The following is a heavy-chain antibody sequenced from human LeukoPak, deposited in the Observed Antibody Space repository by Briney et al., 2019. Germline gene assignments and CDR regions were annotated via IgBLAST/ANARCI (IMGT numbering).Heavy chain of an antibody. Sequence: GGSLRLSCAASGLTVSSNYMSWVRQAPGKGLEWVSVIYSGGRTYYAGSVQGRFTISRDNSKNTLYLQMNSLRAEDTAVYYCARDEVGAGNTYVKFDYWGQGTLVTVSS. V-gene: IGHV3-66*01. CDR2: IYSGGRT. D-gene: IGHD5-18*01. CDR1: GLTVSSNY. CDR3: ARDEVGAGNTYVKFDY. J-gene: IGHJ4*02.